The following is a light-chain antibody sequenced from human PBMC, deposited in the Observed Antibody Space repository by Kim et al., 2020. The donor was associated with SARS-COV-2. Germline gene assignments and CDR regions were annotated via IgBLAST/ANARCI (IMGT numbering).Light chain of an antibody. Sequence: DSVGDGVPITSRASQGISSWLAWYQQKPGKAPKLLIYAASSLQSRVPSRFSGSGSGTEFTLTLSSLQPEDFATYNCQQANSFPPTVGGRTKVDSK. J-gene: IGKJ4*01. CDR2: AAS. CDR3: QQANSFPPT. V-gene: IGKV1-12*01. CDR1: QGISSW.